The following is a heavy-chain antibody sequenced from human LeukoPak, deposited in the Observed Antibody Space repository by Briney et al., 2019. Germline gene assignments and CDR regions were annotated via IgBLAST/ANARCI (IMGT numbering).Heavy chain of an antibody. D-gene: IGHD7-27*01. J-gene: IGHJ6*03. CDR2: IRYDGSNK. Sequence: PGGSLRLSCAASGFTFSSYGMHWVRQAPGKGLEWVAFIRYDGSNKYYADSVKGRFTISRDNSKNTLYLQMNSLRAEDTAVYYCAKRPFWDYYYYYYMDVWGKGTTVTVSS. CDR3: AKRPFWDYYYYYYMDV. CDR1: GFTFSSYG. V-gene: IGHV3-30*02.